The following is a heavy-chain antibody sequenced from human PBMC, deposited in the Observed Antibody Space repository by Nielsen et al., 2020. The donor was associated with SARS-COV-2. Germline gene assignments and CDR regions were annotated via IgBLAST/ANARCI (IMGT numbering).Heavy chain of an antibody. J-gene: IGHJ6*03. CDR1: GFTFSSYG. V-gene: IGHV3-30*18. D-gene: IGHD2/OR15-2a*01. CDR2: ISYDGSNK. CDR3: AKGSGNYFDYYYMDV. Sequence: GESLKISCAASGFTFSSYGMHWVRQAPGKGLEWVAVISYDGSNKYYADSVKGRFTISRDNSKNTLYLQMNSLRAEDTAVYYCAKGSGNYFDYYYMDVWGKGTTVTVSS.